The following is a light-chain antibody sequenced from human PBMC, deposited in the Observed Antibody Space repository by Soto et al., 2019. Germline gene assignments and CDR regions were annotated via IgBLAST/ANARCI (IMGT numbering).Light chain of an antibody. J-gene: IGKJ4*01. V-gene: IGKV1-9*01. CDR3: QQGDSFPFT. CDR1: QGISSY. CDR2: AAS. Sequence: DIQLTQSPSFLSASVGDRVTITCRASQGISSYLAWYQQKPGKAPKLLIYAASTLQSGVPLRFSGSGSGTDFTLIISSLQPEDFATYFCQQGDSFPFTFGGGTKVDIK.